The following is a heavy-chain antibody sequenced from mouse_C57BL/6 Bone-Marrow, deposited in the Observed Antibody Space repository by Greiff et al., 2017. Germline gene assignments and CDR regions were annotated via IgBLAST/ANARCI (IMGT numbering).Heavy chain of an antibody. V-gene: IGHV1-63*01. J-gene: IGHJ1*03. Sequence: VQLQESGAELVRPGTSVKMSCKASGYTFTNYWIGWAKPRPGHGLEWIGVIYPGGGYTNYNEKFNGKATLTADKTSSTAYMQFSSLKSEDSAIYYGAREGGGNYWYFDVWGTGTTVTVSS. CDR3: AREGGGNYWYFDV. CDR2: IYPGGGYT. CDR1: GYTFTNYW. D-gene: IGHD1-1*02.